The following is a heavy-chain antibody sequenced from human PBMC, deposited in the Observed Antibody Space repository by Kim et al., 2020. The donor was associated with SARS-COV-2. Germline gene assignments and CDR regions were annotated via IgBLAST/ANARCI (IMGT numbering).Heavy chain of an antibody. V-gene: IGHV3-23*01. J-gene: IGHJ4*02. Sequence: GGSLRLSCAASGFTFSSDNIYWVRKDQGKGLEWVSNSRGGGSTYYADSVKGRFTISRDNFKNTVYIQMNSLRAEDTAVYYCAKIVGANTEDFWGQGTLVTVSS. CDR1: GFTFSSDN. D-gene: IGHD1-26*01. CDR3: AKIVGANTEDF. CDR2: SRGGGST.